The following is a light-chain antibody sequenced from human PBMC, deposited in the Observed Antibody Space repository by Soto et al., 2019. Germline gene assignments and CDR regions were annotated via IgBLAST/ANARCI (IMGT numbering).Light chain of an antibody. CDR1: QSVGSK. CDR2: DAS. CDR3: QQYNNWPPFT. Sequence: EIVMTQSPATLSVSPGERASLSCRASQSVGSKLAWSQHKPGQAPRLLIYDASTRATGFPARFSGSGSGTEFTLTISSLQPEDFAVYYCQQYNNWPPFTFGPGTKVDI. J-gene: IGKJ3*01. V-gene: IGKV3-15*01.